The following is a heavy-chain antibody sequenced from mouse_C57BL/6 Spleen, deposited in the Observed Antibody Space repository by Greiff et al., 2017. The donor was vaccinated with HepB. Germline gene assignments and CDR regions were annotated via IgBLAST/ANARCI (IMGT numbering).Heavy chain of an antibody. CDR2: IYPGDGDT. CDR1: GYAFSSSW. V-gene: IGHV1-82*01. D-gene: IGHD4-1*01. Sequence: VQLQQSGPALVKPGASVKISCKASGYAFSSSWMNWVKQRPGKGLEWIGRIYPGDGDTNYNGKFKGKATLTADKSSSTAYMQLSSLTSEDSAVYFCARANWEAMDYWGQGTSVTVSS. CDR3: ARANWEAMDY. J-gene: IGHJ4*01.